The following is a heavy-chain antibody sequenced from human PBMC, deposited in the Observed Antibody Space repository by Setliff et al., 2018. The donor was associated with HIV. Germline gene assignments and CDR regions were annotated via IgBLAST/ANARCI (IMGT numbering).Heavy chain of an antibody. CDR2: ISSSSSTI. CDR1: GFTFSKAW. V-gene: IGHV3-48*04. D-gene: IGHD5-18*01. CDR3: ARDFRIQLWLRSPFDY. Sequence: GGSLRLSCAASGFTFSKAWMNWVRQAPGKGLERVSYISSSSSTIYYADSVKGRFTISRDNAKNSLYLQMNSLRAEDTAVYHCARDFRIQLWLRSPFDYWGQGTLVTVSS. J-gene: IGHJ4*02.